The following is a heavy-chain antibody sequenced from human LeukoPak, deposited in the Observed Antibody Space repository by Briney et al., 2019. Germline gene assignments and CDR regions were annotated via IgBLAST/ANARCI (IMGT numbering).Heavy chain of an antibody. D-gene: IGHD3-10*01. CDR1: GYTFTSYA. CDR2: INAGNGNT. V-gene: IGHV1-3*01. J-gene: IGHJ4*02. Sequence: ASVKVSCKASGYTFTSYAMHWVRQAPGQRIEWMGWINAGNGNTKYSQKFQGRVTITSDTSPSTAYMELSSLRSEDTAVYYCARDYYGSGSSYLSYYFDYWGQGTLVTVSS. CDR3: ARDYYGSGSSYLSYYFDY.